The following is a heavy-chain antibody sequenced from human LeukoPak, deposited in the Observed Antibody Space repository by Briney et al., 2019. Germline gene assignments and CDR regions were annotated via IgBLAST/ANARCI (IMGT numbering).Heavy chain of an antibody. CDR2: ISWNIRNI. D-gene: IGHD1-26*01. J-gene: IGHJ4*02. CDR1: GFTFDDYA. Sequence: GGSLRLSCAASGFTFDDYAMHWVRQAPGKGLEWVSGISWNIRNIGYADSVKGRFTISRDNAKDSLYLQMNSLRAEDTAVYYCARDEVGTIDYWGQGTLVTVSS. V-gene: IGHV3-9*01. CDR3: ARDEVGTIDY.